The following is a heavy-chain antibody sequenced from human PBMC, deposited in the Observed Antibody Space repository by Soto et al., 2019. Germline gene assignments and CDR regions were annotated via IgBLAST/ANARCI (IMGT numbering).Heavy chain of an antibody. D-gene: IGHD3-16*01. CDR1: SASMSDYY. Sequence: SETLSLTCTVSSASMSDYYGSWIRQSPGKGLEHIGYLHYSGSANYNPSLKSRVTISMDTSKNQFFLKLNSVTAADTAIYYCARSGHTFVGVVWGQGIPVTVSS. V-gene: IGHV4-59*01. J-gene: IGHJ4*02. CDR3: ARSGHTFVGVV. CDR2: LHYSGSA.